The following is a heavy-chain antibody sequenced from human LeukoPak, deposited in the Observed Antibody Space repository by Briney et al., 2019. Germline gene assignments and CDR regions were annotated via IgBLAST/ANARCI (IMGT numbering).Heavy chain of an antibody. CDR2: ISSSSTYI. V-gene: IGHV3-21*01. CDR3: ASRPPYYGMDV. J-gene: IGHJ6*04. CDR1: GFTFSSYN. Sequence: GGSLRLSCAASGFTFSSYNMNWVRKAPGKGLEWVSSISSSSTYINYPDSVKGRFTISRDNAKNSLYLQMNSLRVEDTAVYYCASRPPYYGMDVWGKGTTVTVSS.